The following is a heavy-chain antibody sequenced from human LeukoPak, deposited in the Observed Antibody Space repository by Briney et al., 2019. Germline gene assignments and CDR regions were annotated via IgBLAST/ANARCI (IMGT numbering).Heavy chain of an antibody. CDR1: GFTFSSYG. CDR3: ANGGGYSTYSFLDV. J-gene: IGHJ6*04. Sequence: GGSLRLSCAASGFTFSSYGMHWVRQAPGKGLEWVAVISYDGSNKYYADSVKGRFTISRDNSKNTLYLQMNSLRAEDTAVYYCANGGGYSTYSFLDVWGKGTTVTVSS. V-gene: IGHV3-30*18. D-gene: IGHD3-22*01. CDR2: ISYDGSNK.